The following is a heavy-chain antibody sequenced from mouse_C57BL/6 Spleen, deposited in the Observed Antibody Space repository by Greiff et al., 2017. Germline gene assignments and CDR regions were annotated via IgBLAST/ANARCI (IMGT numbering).Heavy chain of an antibody. CDR1: GFTFSSYT. CDR3: ARHSAGTGGFDY. V-gene: IGHV5-9*01. D-gene: IGHD4-1*01. Sequence: EVMLVESGGGLVKPGGSLKLSCAASGFTFSSYTMSWVRQTPEKRLEWVATISGGGGNTYYPDSVKGRFTISRDNAKNTLYLQMSSLRSEDTALYYCARHSAGTGGFDYWGQGTTLTVSS. J-gene: IGHJ2*01. CDR2: ISGGGGNT.